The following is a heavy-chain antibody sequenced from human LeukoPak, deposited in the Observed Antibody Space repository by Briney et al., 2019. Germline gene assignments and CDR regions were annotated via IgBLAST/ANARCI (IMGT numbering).Heavy chain of an antibody. V-gene: IGHV3-74*01. CDR3: VRGQLWSYYHDY. CDR2: IKGDERST. D-gene: IGHD5-18*01. J-gene: IGHJ4*02. Sequence: GRSLRLSCAASGFTFSSYWLHWVRQAPGKGLVWVSRIKGDERSTNYADSVKGRFTISRDNAKNTVYLEMNSLRAEDTAVYYCVRGQLWSYYHDYWGQGTLVTVSS. CDR1: GFTFSSYW.